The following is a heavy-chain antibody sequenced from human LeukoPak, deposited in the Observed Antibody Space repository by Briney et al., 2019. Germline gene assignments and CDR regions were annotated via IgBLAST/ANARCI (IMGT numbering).Heavy chain of an antibody. D-gene: IGHD4-17*01. CDR3: ARGLSGYGDPLDY. V-gene: IGHV4-31*03. Sequence: SETLSLTCTVSGGSISSGGYYWSWIRQHPGKGLEWIGYIYYSGSTYYNPSLESRVTISVDTSKNQFSLKLSSVTAADTAVYYCARGLSGYGDPLDYWGQGTLVTVSS. CDR1: GGSISSGGYY. J-gene: IGHJ4*02. CDR2: IYYSGST.